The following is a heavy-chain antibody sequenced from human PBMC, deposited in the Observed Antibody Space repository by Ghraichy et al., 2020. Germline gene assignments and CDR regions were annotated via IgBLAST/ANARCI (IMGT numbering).Heavy chain of an antibody. V-gene: IGHV1-18*04. Sequence: ASVKVSCKASGYTFTSYGISWVRQAPGQGLEWMGWISAYNGNTNYAQKLQGRVTMTTDTSTSTAYMELRSLRSDDTAVYYCARVGGITILIPTDYYYYGMDVWGQGTTVTVSS. CDR2: ISAYNGNT. D-gene: IGHD3-3*01. J-gene: IGHJ6*02. CDR3: ARVGGITILIPTDYYYYGMDV. CDR1: GYTFTSYG.